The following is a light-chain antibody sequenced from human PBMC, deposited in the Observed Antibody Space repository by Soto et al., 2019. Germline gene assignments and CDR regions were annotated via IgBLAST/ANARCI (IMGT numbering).Light chain of an antibody. J-gene: IGLJ2*01. CDR1: SGQSSYA. CDR3: QTWGSGIPV. CDR2: LNSDGSH. V-gene: IGLV4-69*01. Sequence: QPVLTQSPSASASLGASVKLTCTLSSGQSSYAIAWHQHQAEKGPRYLMRLNSDGSHSKGDGIPDRFSGSSSGAERYLTISSLQSEDEADYYCQTWGSGIPVFGGGTKLTVL.